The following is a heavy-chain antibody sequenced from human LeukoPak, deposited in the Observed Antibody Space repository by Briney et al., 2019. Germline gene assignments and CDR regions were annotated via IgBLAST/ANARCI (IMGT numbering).Heavy chain of an antibody. D-gene: IGHD4-17*01. J-gene: IGHJ4*02. Sequence: SETLSLTCTVSGGSISGYYWSWIRQPPGKGLEWIGWIYYSGSTNYNPSLASRVTISVDTSNNHFSLRLRSVTAADTAVYYCARLGFRSGDRHLDDYWGQGTLVTVSS. CDR2: IYYSGST. CDR1: GGSISGYY. CDR3: ARLGFRSGDRHLDDY. V-gene: IGHV4-59*08.